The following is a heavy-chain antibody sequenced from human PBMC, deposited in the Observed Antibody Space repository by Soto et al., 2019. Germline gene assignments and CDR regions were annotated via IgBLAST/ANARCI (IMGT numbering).Heavy chain of an antibody. CDR3: AKSRSGYDRYFDY. V-gene: IGHV3-30*18. CDR2: ISYDGGNK. Sequence: PGGSLRLSCAASGFTFSSYGMHWVRQAPGKGLEWVAVISYDGGNKYYADSVKGRFTISRDNSKNTLYLQMNSLRAEDTAVYYCAKSRSGYDRYFDYWGQGTLVTVSS. J-gene: IGHJ4*02. D-gene: IGHD5-12*01. CDR1: GFTFSSYG.